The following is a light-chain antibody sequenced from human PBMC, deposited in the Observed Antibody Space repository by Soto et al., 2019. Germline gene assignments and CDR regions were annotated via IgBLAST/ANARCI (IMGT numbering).Light chain of an antibody. CDR2: TAS. V-gene: IGKV1-39*01. J-gene: IGKJ4*01. Sequence: DIQMTQSPSSLSASVGDRVTITCRASQSISTYLNWYQQKQGKAPKLLIYTASSLQIGVPSRFSGSGSGTDFTLTISSLQPEDFATYYCQQSYSDPLVTFGGGTRW. CDR1: QSISTY. CDR3: QQSYSDPLVT.